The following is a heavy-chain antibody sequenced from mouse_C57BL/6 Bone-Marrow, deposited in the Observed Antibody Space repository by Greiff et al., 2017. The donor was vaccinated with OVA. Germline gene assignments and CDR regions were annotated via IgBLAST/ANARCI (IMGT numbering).Heavy chain of an antibody. V-gene: IGHV1-42*01. J-gene: IGHJ3*01. D-gene: IGHD2-1*01. CDR2: INPSTGGT. Sequence: EVQLQESGPELVKPGASVKISCKASGYSFTGYYMNWVKQSPEKSLEWIGEINPSTGGTTYNQKFKAKATLTVDKSSSTAYMQLKSLTSEDSAVYYCARECNAWFAYWGQGTLVTVSA. CDR3: ARECNAWFAY. CDR1: GYSFTGYY.